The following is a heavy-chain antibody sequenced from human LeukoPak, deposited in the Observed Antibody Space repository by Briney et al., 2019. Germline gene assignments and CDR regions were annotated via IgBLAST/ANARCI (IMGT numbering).Heavy chain of an antibody. CDR1: GGSFSGYN. CDR2: INHSGST. CDR3: ANLQYCSSTSCALGDI. Sequence: PSETLSLTCAVYGGSFSGYNWSWIRQPPGKGLEWIGQINHSGSTNYNPSLKSRVTISVDTSKNQFSLKLSSVTAADTAVYYCANLQYCSSTSCALGDIWGQGTMVTVSS. D-gene: IGHD2-2*01. V-gene: IGHV4-34*01. J-gene: IGHJ3*02.